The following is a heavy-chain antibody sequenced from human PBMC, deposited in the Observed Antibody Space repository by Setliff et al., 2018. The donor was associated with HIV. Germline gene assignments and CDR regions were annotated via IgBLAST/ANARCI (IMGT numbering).Heavy chain of an antibody. CDR3: ARVGRGGYYYDAFDF. CDR2: MNPKSGNT. Sequence: ASVKVSCKASGYTFTSSDINWVRQAPGQGLEWMGWMNPKSGNTGYAQKFQGRVTMTSNTFIGTAYMELSSLTSEDTAVYYCARVGRGGYYYDAFDFWGQGTMVTVSS. CDR1: GYTFTSSD. D-gene: IGHD3-3*01. J-gene: IGHJ3*01. V-gene: IGHV1-8*02.